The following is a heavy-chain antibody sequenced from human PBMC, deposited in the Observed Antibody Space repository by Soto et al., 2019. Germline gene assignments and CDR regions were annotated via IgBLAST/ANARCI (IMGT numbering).Heavy chain of an antibody. Sequence: ASVKVSCKASGYTFTGYYMHWVRQAPGQGLEWMGWINPNSGGTNYAQKFQGWVTMTRDTSISTAYMELSRLRSDDTAVYYCARAGGVVAATAFDIWGQGTMVTVSS. J-gene: IGHJ3*02. CDR2: INPNSGGT. CDR1: GYTFTGYY. D-gene: IGHD2-15*01. V-gene: IGHV1-2*04. CDR3: ARAGGVVAATAFDI.